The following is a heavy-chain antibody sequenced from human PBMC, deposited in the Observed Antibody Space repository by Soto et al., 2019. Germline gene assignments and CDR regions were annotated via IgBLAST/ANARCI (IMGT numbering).Heavy chain of an antibody. CDR3: ATRLYHSRGYYYVPY. V-gene: IGHV4-39*01. Sequence: QLQLQESGPGLVKPSETLSLTCTVSAGSISSSSYFSGWIRQPPGKGLEWIGTIDYRGSTSYHPSLKSRVTISVDTSKNQFSLTLSSVTAADTAVYYCATRLYHSRGYYYVPYWGQGTLVTVSS. CDR1: AGSISSSSYF. CDR2: IDYRGST. D-gene: IGHD3-22*01. J-gene: IGHJ4*02.